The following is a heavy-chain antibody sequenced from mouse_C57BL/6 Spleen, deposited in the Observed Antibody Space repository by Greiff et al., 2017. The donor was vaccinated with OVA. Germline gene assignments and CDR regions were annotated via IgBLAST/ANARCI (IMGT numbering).Heavy chain of an antibody. CDR2: IDPENGDT. CDR3: TTLLRYSAWFAY. Sequence: EVQLKESGAELVRPGASVKLSCTASGFNIKDDYMHWVKQRPEQGLEWIGWIDPENGDTEYASKFQGKATITADTSSNTAYLQLSSLTSEDTAVYYCTTLLRYSAWFAYWGQGTLVTVSA. V-gene: IGHV14-4*01. J-gene: IGHJ3*01. CDR1: GFNIKDDY. D-gene: IGHD1-1*01.